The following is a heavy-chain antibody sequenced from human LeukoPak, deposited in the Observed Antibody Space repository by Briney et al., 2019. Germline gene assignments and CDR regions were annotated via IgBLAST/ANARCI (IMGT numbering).Heavy chain of an antibody. CDR1: GFSVSSNY. CDR2: IYSGGTT. V-gene: IGHV3-53*01. Sequence: GGSLRLSCAASGFSVSSNYMSWVRQAPGKGLEWVSVIYSGGTTYYADSVKGRFTTSRDNSKNTLYLQMNSLRAEDTAMYYCARGGDSSREYYFDYWGQGTLVTVSS. J-gene: IGHJ4*02. CDR3: ARGGDSSREYYFDY. D-gene: IGHD6-13*01.